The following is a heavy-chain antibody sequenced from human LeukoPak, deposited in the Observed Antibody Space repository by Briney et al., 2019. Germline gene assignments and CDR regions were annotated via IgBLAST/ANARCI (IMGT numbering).Heavy chain of an antibody. CDR2: IWYDGSNK. V-gene: IGHV3-33*01. D-gene: IGHD6-19*01. J-gene: IGHJ6*02. Sequence: PGRSLSLSCAASGFTFSSYGMHWVRQAPGKGLEWVAVIWYDGSNKYYADSVKGRFTISRDNSKNTLYLQMNSLRAEDTAVYYCAREPPMWLEEYYYYGMDVWGQGTTVTVSS. CDR3: AREPPMWLEEYYYYGMDV. CDR1: GFTFSSYG.